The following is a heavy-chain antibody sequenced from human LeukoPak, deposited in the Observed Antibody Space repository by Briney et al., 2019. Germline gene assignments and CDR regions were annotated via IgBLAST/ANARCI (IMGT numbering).Heavy chain of an antibody. D-gene: IGHD6-13*01. CDR1: GVSISTYY. V-gene: IGHV4-59*01. CDR3: ARGLSWAPYYFDF. J-gene: IGHJ4*02. Sequence: SETLSLTCTVSGVSISTYYWSWIRQPPGKGLEWIGNIYYTGSTNYNPALKSRVTISVDTSKNKFSLKLSSVTAADTAVYYCARGLSWAPYYFDFWGQGTLVTVSS. CDR2: IYYTGST.